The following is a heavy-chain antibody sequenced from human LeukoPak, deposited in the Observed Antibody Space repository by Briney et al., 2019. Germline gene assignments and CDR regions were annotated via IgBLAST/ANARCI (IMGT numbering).Heavy chain of an antibody. D-gene: IGHD3-16*01. CDR3: ARAPPGGAADY. V-gene: IGHV4-34*01. J-gene: IGHJ4*02. CDR2: INHSGST. Sequence: PSETLSLTCAVYGGSFSGYYWSWIRQPPGKGLEWIGEINHSGSTNYNPSLKSRVTISVDTSKNQFSLKLSSVTAADTAVYYCARAPPGGAADYWGQGTLVTVSS. CDR1: GGSFSGYY.